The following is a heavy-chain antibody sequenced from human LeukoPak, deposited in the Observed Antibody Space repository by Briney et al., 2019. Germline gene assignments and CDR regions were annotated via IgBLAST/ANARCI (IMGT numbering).Heavy chain of an antibody. D-gene: IGHD3-3*01. CDR3: ATFRFLGT. V-gene: IGHV3-7*03. J-gene: IGHJ3*01. CDR1: GFTFSNYW. Sequence: PGGSLRLSCAASGFTFSNYWMTWVRQGPGKGLEWVANIKPGGNEKYYVDSVKGRFTISRDNVKSSLYLQMNSLRAEDTAIYYCATFRFLGTWGQGTMVTVSP. CDR2: IKPGGNEK.